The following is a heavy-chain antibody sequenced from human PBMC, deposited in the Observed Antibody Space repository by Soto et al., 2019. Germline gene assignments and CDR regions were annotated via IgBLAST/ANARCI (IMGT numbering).Heavy chain of an antibody. CDR1: GGSIGSYY. CDR2: IYYSGSS. Sequence: PSETLSLTCTVSGGSIGSYYWSWIRQPPGKGLEWIGHIYYSGSSSYNPSLKSRVTMSVDTSKNQFSLNLSSLTATDTAVYYCARFPDLIYDAFDIWGQGTMVTVSS. CDR3: ARFPDLIYDAFDI. D-gene: IGHD3-16*01. V-gene: IGHV4-59*01. J-gene: IGHJ3*02.